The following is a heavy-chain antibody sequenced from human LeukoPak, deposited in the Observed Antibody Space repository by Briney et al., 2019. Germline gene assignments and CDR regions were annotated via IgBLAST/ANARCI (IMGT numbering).Heavy chain of an antibody. J-gene: IGHJ4*02. V-gene: IGHV3-23*01. CDR2: IIGSGGST. D-gene: IGHD2-2*02. CDR3: AKVAVVVPASIRQGFDY. CDR1: GFTFSNYA. Sequence: GRSLRLSCAASGFTFSNYAMSWVRQAPGKGLDWVSTIIGSGGSTYNADSVKGRFTISRDNSKNTLYLQMNSLRDEDTAVYYCAKVAVVVPASIRQGFDYWGQGTLVTVSS.